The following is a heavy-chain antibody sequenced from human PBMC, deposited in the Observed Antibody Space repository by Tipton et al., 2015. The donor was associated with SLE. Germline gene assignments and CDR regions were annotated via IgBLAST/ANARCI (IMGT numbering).Heavy chain of an antibody. V-gene: IGHV4-61*01. CDR3: ARLGGWELHVFDY. D-gene: IGHD1-26*01. J-gene: IGHJ4*02. CDR1: GGSISSGSYY. CDR2: IYYSGST. Sequence: LRLSCTVSGGSISSGSYYWSWIRQPPGKGLEWIGYIYYSGSTNYNPSLKSRVTISVDTSKNQFSLKLSSVTAADTAVYYCARLGGWELHVFDYWGQGTLVTVSS.